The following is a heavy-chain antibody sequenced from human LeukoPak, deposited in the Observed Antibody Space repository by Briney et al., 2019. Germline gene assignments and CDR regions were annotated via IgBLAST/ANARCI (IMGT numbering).Heavy chain of an antibody. D-gene: IGHD1-1*01. J-gene: IGHJ6*03. CDR2: ISGSGGST. V-gene: IGHV3-23*01. CDR1: GFTFSSYA. Sequence: GGSLRLSCTASGFTFSSYAMSWVRQAPGKGLEWVSAISGSGGSTYYADSVKGRFKISRENSKNTLYLQMNSLRADDTAVYYCAKNDGNLPYYYYYMDVWGKGTTVTVSS. CDR3: AKNDGNLPYYYYYMDV.